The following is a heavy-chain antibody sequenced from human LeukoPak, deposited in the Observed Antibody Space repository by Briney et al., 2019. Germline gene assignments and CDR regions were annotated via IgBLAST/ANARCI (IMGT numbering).Heavy chain of an antibody. CDR3: VVPGGYSSGWFDFDY. Sequence: GGSLRLSCTASGFTFGDYAMSWFRQAPGKGLEWVSTISGSGGSTYYADSVKGRFTISRDNSKNTLYLQMNSLRAEDTAVYYCVVPGGYSSGWFDFDYWGQGTTVTVSS. D-gene: IGHD6-19*01. V-gene: IGHV3-23*01. CDR1: GFTFGDYA. J-gene: IGHJ4*03. CDR2: ISGSGGST.